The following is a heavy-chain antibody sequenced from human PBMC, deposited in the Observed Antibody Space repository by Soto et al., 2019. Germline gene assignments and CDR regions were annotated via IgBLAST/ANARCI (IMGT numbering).Heavy chain of an antibody. CDR1: GYTFTSYG. J-gene: IGHJ6*02. Sequence: ASVKVSCKASGYTFTSYGISWVRQAPGQGLEGMGWISAYNGNTNYAQKLQGRVTMTTDTSTSTAYMELRSLRSDDTAVYYCAREIVVVPAAEYSSSAGPDYGMDVWGQGTTVTVSS. D-gene: IGHD2-2*01. CDR3: AREIVVVPAAEYSSSAGPDYGMDV. V-gene: IGHV1-18*01. CDR2: ISAYNGNT.